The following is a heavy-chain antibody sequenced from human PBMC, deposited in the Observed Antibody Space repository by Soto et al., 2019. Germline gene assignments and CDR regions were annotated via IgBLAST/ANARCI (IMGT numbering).Heavy chain of an antibody. V-gene: IGHV1-69*13. D-gene: IGHD3-22*01. J-gene: IGHJ5*02. CDR1: GGTFSSYA. CDR3: ARDRSYYDSSGYPKWFDP. Sequence: SVKVSCKASGGTFSSYAISWVLQAPGQGLEWMGGIIPIFGTSNYAQKFQGRVTITADESTSTAYMELSSLRSEDTAVYYCARDRSYYDSSGYPKWFDPWGQGTLVTVS. CDR2: IIPIFGTS.